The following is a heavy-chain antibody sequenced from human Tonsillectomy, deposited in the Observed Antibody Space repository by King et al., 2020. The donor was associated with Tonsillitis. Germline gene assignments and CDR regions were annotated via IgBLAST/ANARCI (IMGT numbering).Heavy chain of an antibody. CDR3: ARHGGVYYDSSGYLGD. Sequence: QLVQSGAEVKKPGESLKISCKGSGYSFTSYWIGWVRQMPGKGLEWMAIIYPGDSDTRYSPSFQGQVTISADKSISTAYLQWSSLKASDTAMYYCARHGGVYYDSSGYLGDWGQGTLVTVSS. J-gene: IGHJ4*02. D-gene: IGHD3-22*01. V-gene: IGHV5-51*01. CDR2: IYPGDSDT. CDR1: GYSFTSYW.